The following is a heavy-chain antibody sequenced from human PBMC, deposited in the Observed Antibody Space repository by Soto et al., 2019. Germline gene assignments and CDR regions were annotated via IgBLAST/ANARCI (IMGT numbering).Heavy chain of an antibody. J-gene: IGHJ6*02. CDR1: GGSISSGGYY. V-gene: IGHV4-31*03. CDR2: IYYSGST. CDR3: ARDKGMNYYDSSGYPYYYYYGMDV. Sequence: PSETLSLTCTVSGGSISSGGYYWSWIRQHPGKGLEWIGYIYYSGSTYYNPSLKSRVTISGDTSKNQFSLKLSSVTAADTAVYYCARDKGMNYYDSSGYPYYYYYGMDVWGQGTTVTVSS. D-gene: IGHD3-22*01.